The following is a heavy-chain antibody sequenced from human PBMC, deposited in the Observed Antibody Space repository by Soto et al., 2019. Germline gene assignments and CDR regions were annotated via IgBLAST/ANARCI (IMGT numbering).Heavy chain of an antibody. CDR3: ARLYPVDNFDY. CDR1: GYNFTGYY. J-gene: IGHJ4*02. Sequence: ASVKVSCKASGYNFTGYYMHWVRQAPGQGLEWMGWINPNSGGTNYAQKFQGWVTMTRDTSISTAYMELSRLRSDDTAVYYCARLYPVDNFDYWGQGTLVTVSS. D-gene: IGHD5-12*01. V-gene: IGHV1-2*04. CDR2: INPNSGGT.